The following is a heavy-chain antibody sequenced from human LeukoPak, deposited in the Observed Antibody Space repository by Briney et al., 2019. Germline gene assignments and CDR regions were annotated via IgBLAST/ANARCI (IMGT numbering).Heavy chain of an antibody. V-gene: IGHV3-23*01. CDR1: RFTFNSYA. CDR3: AKSYYYDSSGPSNY. J-gene: IGHJ4*02. Sequence: GGSLRLSCAASRFTFNSYAMRWVRQAPGKGLEWVSALSGSGGSTYYADSVKGRFTISRDNSKNTLYLQMNSLRAEDTAVYYCAKSYYYDSSGPSNYWGQGTLVTVSS. D-gene: IGHD3-22*01. CDR2: LSGSGGST.